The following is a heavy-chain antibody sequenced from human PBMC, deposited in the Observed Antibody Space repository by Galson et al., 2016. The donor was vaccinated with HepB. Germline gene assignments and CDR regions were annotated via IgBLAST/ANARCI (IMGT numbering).Heavy chain of an antibody. CDR2: ISSSGDYT. V-gene: IGHV3-21*01. J-gene: IGHJ5*02. CDR3: VRASVGYITTDNWADP. CDR1: GFTLSTYT. D-gene: IGHD2-8*02. Sequence: SLRLSCAASGFTLSTYTMNWVRQAPGKGLEWVSSISSSGDYTYYADSVKGRFTISRDTANNSLFLQMNSLRAEDTALYYCVRASVGYITTDNWADPWGQGTLVTVPS.